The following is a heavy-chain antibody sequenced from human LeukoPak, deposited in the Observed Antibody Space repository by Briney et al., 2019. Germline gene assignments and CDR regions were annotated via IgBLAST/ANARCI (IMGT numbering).Heavy chain of an antibody. Sequence: GASVKVSCKASGYTFTSYDINWVRQATGQGLEWMGWMNPNSGNTGYAQKFQGRVTMTRNTSISTAYMELRSLRSDDTAVYYCAAYRSGYLKPDAFDIWGQGTMVTVSS. CDR2: MNPNSGNT. V-gene: IGHV1-8*01. D-gene: IGHD3-22*01. CDR1: GYTFTSYD. CDR3: AAYRSGYLKPDAFDI. J-gene: IGHJ3*02.